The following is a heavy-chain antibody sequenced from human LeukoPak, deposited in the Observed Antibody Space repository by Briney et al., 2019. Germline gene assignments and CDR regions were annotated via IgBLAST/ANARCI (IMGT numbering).Heavy chain of an antibody. CDR1: GLTFSDYY. CDR3: ARAEGGPATAIY. V-gene: IGHV3-11*05. Sequence: GGSLRLPCAASGLTFSDYYMSWIRQAPGRGLEWVSYISTGSSYTNYADSVKGRFTISRDNAKNSLYLQMNSLRAEDTALYYCARAEGGPATAIYWGQGTLVTVSS. CDR2: ISTGSSYT. D-gene: IGHD2-21*02. J-gene: IGHJ4*02.